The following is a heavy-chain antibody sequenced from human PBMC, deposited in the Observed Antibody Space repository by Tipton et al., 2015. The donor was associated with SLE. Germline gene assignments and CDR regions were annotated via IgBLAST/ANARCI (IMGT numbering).Heavy chain of an antibody. J-gene: IGHJ1*01. CDR3: ARDAPDCRGGSCPGVFQP. CDR1: GFTFSSYW. D-gene: IGHD2-15*01. V-gene: IGHV3-74*01. Sequence: SLRLSCAASGFTFSSYWMHWVRQAQGKGLVWVSRINSDGSSTSYADSVKGRFTISRDNAKNTLYLQMNSLRAEDTAVYYCARDAPDCRGGSCPGVFQPWGQGTLVTVSA. CDR2: INSDGSST.